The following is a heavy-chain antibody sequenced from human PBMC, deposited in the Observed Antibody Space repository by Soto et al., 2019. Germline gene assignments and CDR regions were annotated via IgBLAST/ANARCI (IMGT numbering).Heavy chain of an antibody. Sequence: SETLSLTCTVSCGSISSSSYYWGWIRQPPGKGLEWIGSIYYSGSTYYNPSLKSRVTISVDTSKNQFSLKLSSVTAADTAVYYCARRIGGYCSGGSCAYLYDAFDIWGQGTMVPVS. CDR2: IYYSGST. V-gene: IGHV4-39*01. D-gene: IGHD2-15*01. CDR3: ARRIGGYCSGGSCAYLYDAFDI. J-gene: IGHJ3*02. CDR1: CGSISSSSYY.